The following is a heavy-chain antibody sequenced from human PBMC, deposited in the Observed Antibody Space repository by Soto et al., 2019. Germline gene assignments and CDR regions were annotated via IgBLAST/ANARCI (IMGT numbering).Heavy chain of an antibody. CDR3: AKSGPASRLEWLLLMDV. V-gene: IGHV3-23*01. CDR2: ISGSGGST. J-gene: IGHJ6*02. Sequence: GGSLRLSCAASGFAFSSYAMSWVRQAPGKGLEWVSAISGSGGSTCYADSVKGRFTISRDNSKNTLYLQMNSLRAEDTAVYYCAKSGPASRLEWLLLMDVWGQGTTVTVSS. CDR1: GFAFSSYA. D-gene: IGHD3-3*01.